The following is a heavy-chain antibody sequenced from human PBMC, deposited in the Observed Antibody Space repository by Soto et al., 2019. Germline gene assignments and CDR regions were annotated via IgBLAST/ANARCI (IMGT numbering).Heavy chain of an antibody. V-gene: IGHV4-4*07. Sequence: NPSETQSLTCTVSGASISDYYWSWIRQPAGKGLECIGRIYASGNTNYNPSLKSRVTMSVDTSKNQFSLTLNSVTAADTAVYYCARESRSALGTVEHWGRGTLVTVSS. CDR1: GASISDYY. CDR3: ARESRSALGTVEH. CDR2: IYASGNT. J-gene: IGHJ4*02. D-gene: IGHD6-13*01.